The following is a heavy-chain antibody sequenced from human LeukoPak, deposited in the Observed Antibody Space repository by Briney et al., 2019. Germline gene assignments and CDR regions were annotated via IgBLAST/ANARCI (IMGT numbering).Heavy chain of an antibody. Sequence: PGGSLRLSCTASGFTFSSYLMHWVRQAPGKGLVWVTRINSDGSTTSYADSVMGRFTISRDNAKNTLYLQMNSLRAEDTAVYYCARVIYSGWEGELSDWGQGTLVTVSS. J-gene: IGHJ4*02. V-gene: IGHV3-74*01. CDR3: ARVIYSGWEGELSD. D-gene: IGHD6-19*01. CDR2: INSDGSTT. CDR1: GFTFSSYL.